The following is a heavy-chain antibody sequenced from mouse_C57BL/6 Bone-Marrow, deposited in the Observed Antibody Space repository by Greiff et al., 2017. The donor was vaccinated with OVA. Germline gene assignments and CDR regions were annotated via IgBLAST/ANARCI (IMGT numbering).Heavy chain of an antibody. CDR2: IDPSDSET. D-gene: IGHD1-1*01. CDR1: GYTFTSYW. CDR3: ARLPSYYYGSSYGWFAY. Sequence: QVQLQQPGAELVRPGSSVKLSCKASGYTFTSYWMHWVKQRPIQGLEWIGNIDPSDSETHYNQKFKDKATLTVDKSSSTAYMQLSSLTSEDSAVYYCARLPSYYYGSSYGWFAYWGQGTLVTVSA. V-gene: IGHV1-52*01. J-gene: IGHJ3*01.